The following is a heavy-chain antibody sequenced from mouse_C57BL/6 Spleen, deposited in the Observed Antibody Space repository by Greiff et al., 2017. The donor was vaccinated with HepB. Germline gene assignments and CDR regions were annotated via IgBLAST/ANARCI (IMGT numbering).Heavy chain of an antibody. CDR1: GYSFTDYN. V-gene: IGHV1-39*01. J-gene: IGHJ4*01. CDR2: INPNYGTT. Sequence: VQLQQSGPELVKPGASVKISCKASGYSFTDYNMNWVKQSNGKSLEWIGVINPNYGTTSYNQKFKGKATLTVDQSSSTAYMQLNSLTSEDSAVYDCARACYSNRYYYSMDYWGQGTSVTVSA. D-gene: IGHD2-5*01. CDR3: ARACYSNRYYYSMDY.